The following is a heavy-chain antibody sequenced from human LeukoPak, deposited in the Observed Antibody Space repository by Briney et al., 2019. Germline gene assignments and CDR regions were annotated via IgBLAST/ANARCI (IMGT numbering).Heavy chain of an antibody. CDR3: AKAPVGVVIPFDY. Sequence: GRSLRLSCAASGFTFSSYAMSWVRQAPGKGLEWVSAISGSGGSTYYADSVKGRFTISRDNSKNTLYLQMNSLRAEDTAVYYCAKAPVGVVIPFDYWGQGTLVTVSS. CDR1: GFTFSSYA. J-gene: IGHJ4*02. V-gene: IGHV3-23*01. CDR2: ISGSGGST. D-gene: IGHD3-3*01.